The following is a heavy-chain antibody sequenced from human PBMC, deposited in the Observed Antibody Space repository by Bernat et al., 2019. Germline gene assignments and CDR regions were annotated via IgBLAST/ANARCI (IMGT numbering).Heavy chain of an antibody. Sequence: QVQLVESGGGVVQPGGSLRLSCAASGFTFSSYGMHWVRQAPGKGLEWVAFIRYDGSNKYYADSVKGRFTISRDNSKNTLYLQMNSLRAEDTAVYYCAKDPRVTTSLGYFQNWGQGTLVTVSS. V-gene: IGHV3-30*02. CDR3: AKDPRVTTSLGYFQN. CDR1: GFTFSSYG. D-gene: IGHD4-17*01. J-gene: IGHJ1*01. CDR2: IRYDGSNK.